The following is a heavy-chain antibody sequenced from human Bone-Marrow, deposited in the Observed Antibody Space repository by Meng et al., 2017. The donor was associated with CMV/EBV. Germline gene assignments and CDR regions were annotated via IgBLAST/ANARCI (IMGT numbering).Heavy chain of an antibody. CDR2: INPSGGST. CDR1: GYTFTSYY. Sequence: ASVKVFCKASGYTFTSYYMHWVRQAPGQGLEWMGIINPSGGSTSYAQKFQGRVTMTRDTSTSKVYMELSSLRSEDTAVYYCARGRDGYARKKDAFDIWGQGTMVTVSS. CDR3: ARGRDGYARKKDAFDI. D-gene: IGHD5-24*01. J-gene: IGHJ3*02. V-gene: IGHV1-46*01.